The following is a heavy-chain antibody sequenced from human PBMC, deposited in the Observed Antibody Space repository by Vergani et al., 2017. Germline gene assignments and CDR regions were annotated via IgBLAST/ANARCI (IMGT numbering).Heavy chain of an antibody. CDR1: GYSFTSYW. V-gene: IGHV5-51*01. CDR2: IYPGDSDT. J-gene: IGHJ4*02. Sequence: EVQLVQSGAEVKKPGESLKISCKRSGYSFTSYWIGRVRPMPGKGLEWMGIIYPGDSDTRYSPSFQGQVTISADKSISTAYLQWSSLKTSDTAVYYCSRQAGVVIFDYWGQGTLVTVSS. CDR3: SRQAGVVIFDY. D-gene: IGHD3-22*01.